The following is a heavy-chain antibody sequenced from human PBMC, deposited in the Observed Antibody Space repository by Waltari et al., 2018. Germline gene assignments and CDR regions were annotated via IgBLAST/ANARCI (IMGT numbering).Heavy chain of an antibody. V-gene: IGHV4-31*03. J-gene: IGHJ5*02. CDR2: IYHSGST. Sequence: QVQLQESGPGLVKPSQTLSLTCTVSGGSINSGGYYWSWIRQHPGKGLEWIGYIYHSGSTYYNPSLKSRVTISVDRSKNQFSLKLSSVTAADTAVYYCASVHYYDSSGRPGWFDPWGQGTLVTVSS. D-gene: IGHD3-22*01. CDR3: ASVHYYDSSGRPGWFDP. CDR1: GGSINSGGYY.